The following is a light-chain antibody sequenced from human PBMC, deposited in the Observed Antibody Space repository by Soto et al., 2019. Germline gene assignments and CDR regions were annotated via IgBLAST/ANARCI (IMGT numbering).Light chain of an antibody. CDR3: QHYNSYSEA. Sequence: DIQMTQSPSSLSASVGDRVTITCRASQDIAIYLAWYQQKPGEAPKLLIYAASTLYGGVPSRFSGSGSGTDFTLTISSLQPDDFATYYCQHYNSYSEAFGQGTKVDIK. CDR1: QDIAIY. J-gene: IGKJ1*01. V-gene: IGKV1-9*01. CDR2: AAS.